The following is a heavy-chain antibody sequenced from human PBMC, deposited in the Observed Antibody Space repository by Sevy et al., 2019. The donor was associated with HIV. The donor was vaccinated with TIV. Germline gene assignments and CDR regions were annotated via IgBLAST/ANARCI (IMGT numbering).Heavy chain of an antibody. CDR1: GFTFSGSA. CDR2: IRSKANSYAT. V-gene: IGHV3-73*01. Sequence: GGSLRLSCAASGFTFSGSAMHWVRQASGNGLEWVGRIRSKANSYATAYAASVKGRFTISRDDSKNTAYLQMNSLKTEDTAVYYCTRHSDHLRFLEWLTSFDPSGQGTLVTVSS. CDR3: TRHSDHLRFLEWLTSFDP. J-gene: IGHJ5*02. D-gene: IGHD3-3*01.